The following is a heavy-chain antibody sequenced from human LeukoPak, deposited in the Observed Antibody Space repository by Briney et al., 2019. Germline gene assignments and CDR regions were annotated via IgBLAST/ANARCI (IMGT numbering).Heavy chain of an antibody. Sequence: GGSLRLSCAASGFTFTSSAMSWVRQAPGKGLEWVSYISSSSSTIYYADSVKGRFTISRDNAKNSLYLQMNSLRDEDTAVYYCARERYFDWLLYGDFDYWGQGTLVTVSS. D-gene: IGHD3-9*01. J-gene: IGHJ4*02. CDR1: GFTFTSSA. CDR3: ARERYFDWLLYGDFDY. CDR2: ISSSSSTI. V-gene: IGHV3-48*02.